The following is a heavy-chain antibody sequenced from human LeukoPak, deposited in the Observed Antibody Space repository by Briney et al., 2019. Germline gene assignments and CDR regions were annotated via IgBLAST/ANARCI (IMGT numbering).Heavy chain of an antibody. D-gene: IGHD6-13*01. CDR2: ISVYNGNT. V-gene: IGHV1-18*01. CDR3: ARELGYQRGSRWDY. CDR1: RCTFTRYV. J-gene: IGHJ4*02. Sequence: SVNVSCLHSRCTFTRYVIRGVRQAPPQGVEWVGWISVYNGNTKYAQNLQGRVTMTTDPSTSTAYMEPRRLRSRDTAVYFCARELGYQRGSRWDYWGQGTLVTVSS.